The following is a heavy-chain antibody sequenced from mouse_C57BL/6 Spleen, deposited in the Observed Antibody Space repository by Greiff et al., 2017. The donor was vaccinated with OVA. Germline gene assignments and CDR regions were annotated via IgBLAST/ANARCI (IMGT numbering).Heavy chain of an antibody. CDR1: GYAFRSSW. CDR3: ARERDGYPYYFDY. J-gene: IGHJ2*01. CDR2: IYPGDGDT. Sequence: QVQLQQSGPELVKPGASVKISCKASGYAFRSSWMNWVKQRPGKGLEWIGRIYPGDGDTNYNGKFKGKATLTADKSSSTAYMQLSSLTSADSAVYFCARERDGYPYYFDYWGQGTTLTVSS. D-gene: IGHD2-3*01. V-gene: IGHV1-82*01.